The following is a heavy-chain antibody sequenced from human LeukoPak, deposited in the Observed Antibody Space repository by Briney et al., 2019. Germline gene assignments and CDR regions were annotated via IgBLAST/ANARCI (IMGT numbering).Heavy chain of an antibody. CDR3: ARDIAAEGGAFDI. CDR1: GGSISSYY. CDR2: IYYSGST. D-gene: IGHD6-13*01. Sequence: PSETLSLTCTVSGGSISSYYWSWIRQPPGKGLEWIGYIYYSGSTNYNPSLKSRVTISVDTSKNQFSLKLSSVTAADTAVYYCARDIAAEGGAFDIWGQGTMVTVSS. J-gene: IGHJ3*02. V-gene: IGHV4-59*01.